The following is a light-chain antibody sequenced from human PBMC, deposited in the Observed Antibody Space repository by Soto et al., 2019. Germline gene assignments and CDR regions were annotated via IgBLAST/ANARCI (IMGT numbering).Light chain of an antibody. V-gene: IGKV3-20*01. CDR1: QSISVTY. Sequence: EIVLTQSPGTLSLSPGERSTLPCTASQSISVTYLAWYQQKPGRAPRILIYGASNRATGIPDRFSGSGSGTDFTLTISRLEPEDFAVYYCQQYGSSQTFGQGTKVDI. CDR3: QQYGSSQT. J-gene: IGKJ1*01. CDR2: GAS.